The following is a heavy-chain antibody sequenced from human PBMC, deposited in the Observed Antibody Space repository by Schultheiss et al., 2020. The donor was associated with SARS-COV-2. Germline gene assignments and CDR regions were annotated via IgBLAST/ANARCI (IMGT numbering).Heavy chain of an antibody. J-gene: IGHJ4*02. CDR1: GFTFSSYA. D-gene: IGHD4-17*01. V-gene: IGHV3-15*01. Sequence: GGSLRLSCATSGFTFSSYAMYWVRQAPGKGLEWVGRIKSKTDGGTTDYAAPVKGRFTISRDDSKNTLYLQMNSLKTEDTAVYYCTTEVDYGDYVGDYWGQGTLVTVSS. CDR3: TTEVDYGDYVGDY. CDR2: IKSKTDGGTT.